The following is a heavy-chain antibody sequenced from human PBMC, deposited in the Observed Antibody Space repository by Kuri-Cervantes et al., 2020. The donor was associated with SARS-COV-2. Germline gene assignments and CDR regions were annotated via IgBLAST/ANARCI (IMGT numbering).Heavy chain of an antibody. D-gene: IGHD3-22*01. CDR1: GFTFSSYE. CDR3: ARGDSSGYLYYFDY. CDR2: ISSSGSTT. J-gene: IGHJ4*02. V-gene: IGHV3-48*03. Sequence: GGSLRLSCAASGFTFSSYEMNWVRQAPGKGLEWVSYISSSGSTTYYADSVKGRFTISRDNAKNSLYLQMNSLRAEDTAVYYCARGDSSGYLYYFDYWGQGTLVTVSS.